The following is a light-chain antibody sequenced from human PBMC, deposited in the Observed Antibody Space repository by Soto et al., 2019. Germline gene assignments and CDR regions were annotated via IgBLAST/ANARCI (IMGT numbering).Light chain of an antibody. CDR2: AAS. CDR1: RGISSF. Sequence: DIPMSQSPSSLSASXGDRVTIHSRATRGISSFLARYQQTPGKAPKVXXAAASSLQSGGPPRFSGSGSATAFTRTINNLQPEDFATYYRQQANSFPRTFGPRTKVDIK. J-gene: IGKJ3*01. CDR3: QQANSFPRT. V-gene: IGKV1-12*01.